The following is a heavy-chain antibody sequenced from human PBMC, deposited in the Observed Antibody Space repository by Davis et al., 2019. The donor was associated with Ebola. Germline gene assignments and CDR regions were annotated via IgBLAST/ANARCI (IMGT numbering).Heavy chain of an antibody. CDR3: ARYDASGSYYSDDAFDI. CDR2: VYYSGTT. Sequence: SETLSLTCTVSRGSINTGYYYWGWIRQPPGKGLEWIGSVYYSGTTYYSPSLKSRVTMSVDISKNQFSLRLSSVTAADTAMYYCARYDASGSYYSDDAFDIWGQGIMVTVSS. CDR1: RGSINTGYYY. D-gene: IGHD3-10*01. V-gene: IGHV4-39*01. J-gene: IGHJ3*02.